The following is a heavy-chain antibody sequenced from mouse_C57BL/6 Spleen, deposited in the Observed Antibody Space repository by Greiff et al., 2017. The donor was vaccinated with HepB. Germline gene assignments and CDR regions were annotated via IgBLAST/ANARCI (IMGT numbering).Heavy chain of an antibody. CDR1: GYTFTDYN. CDR3: ARTHYYDYDKDAMDY. J-gene: IGHJ4*01. Sequence: VQLQQSGPELVKPGASVKIPCKASGYTFTDYNMDWVKQSHGKSLEWIGDINPNNGGTIYNQKFKGKATLTVDKSSSTAYMELRSLTSEDTAVYSGARTHYYDYDKDAMDYWGQGTSVTVSS. V-gene: IGHV1-18*01. D-gene: IGHD2-4*01. CDR2: INPNNGGT.